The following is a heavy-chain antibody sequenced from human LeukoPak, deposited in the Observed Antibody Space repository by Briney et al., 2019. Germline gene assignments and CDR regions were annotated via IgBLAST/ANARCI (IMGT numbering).Heavy chain of an antibody. J-gene: IGHJ4*02. CDR2: ISIDRSYI. CDR3: ARDYYDSSASATFDH. D-gene: IGHD3-22*01. Sequence: GGSLRLSSEASGFTFIDYTMSCVRQAPGKGLECVSSISIDRSYIKYADSVKGRFSISRDNTKNSLFLEMRSLRIEDTAVYFCARDYYDSSASATFDHWGQGNLVTISS. CDR1: GFTFIDYT. V-gene: IGHV3-21*01.